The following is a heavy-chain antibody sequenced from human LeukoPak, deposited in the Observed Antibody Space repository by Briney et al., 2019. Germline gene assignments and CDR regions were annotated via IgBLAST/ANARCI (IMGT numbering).Heavy chain of an antibody. Sequence: EPGPTLVKPTQTLTLTCTFSGFSLSTSGVGVGWIRQPPGKALEWLALIYWDDDKRYSPSLKSRLTITKDTSKNQAVLTMANMDPVDTATYYCAHRRDSNHQLVYWGQGTLVTVSS. D-gene: IGHD3/OR15-3a*01. CDR1: GFSLSTSGVG. CDR3: AHRRDSNHQLVY. J-gene: IGHJ4*02. CDR2: IYWDDDK. V-gene: IGHV2-5*02.